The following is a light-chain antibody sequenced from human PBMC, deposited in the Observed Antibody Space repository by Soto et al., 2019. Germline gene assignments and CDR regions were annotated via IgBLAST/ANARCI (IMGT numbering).Light chain of an antibody. CDR1: QSVSSN. V-gene: IGKV3-15*01. J-gene: IGKJ1*01. CDR2: GAS. Sequence: EIVLTQSPATLSVSPGERATLSCRASQSVSSNLAWYQQMPGQAPRLLIYGASTRATGLPARFSGSGSGTEFTLTIRSLQSEDFAVYYCKQYNDWPQTFGQGTKVEIK. CDR3: KQYNDWPQT.